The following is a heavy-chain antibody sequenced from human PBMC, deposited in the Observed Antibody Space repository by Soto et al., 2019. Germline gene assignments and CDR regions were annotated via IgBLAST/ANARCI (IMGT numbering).Heavy chain of an antibody. CDR1: GYALTCYS. Sequence: GASVKVSCKASGYALTCYSMQWVRQSPGQRLEWMGRINASNGSTKYAQKLQGRVTMTRDTSVSTAYMELSRLRSDDTAVYYCARDLGYCSGGSCYSYGMDVWGQGTTVTVSS. CDR2: INASNGST. D-gene: IGHD2-15*01. V-gene: IGHV1-3*01. CDR3: ARDLGYCSGGSCYSYGMDV. J-gene: IGHJ6*02.